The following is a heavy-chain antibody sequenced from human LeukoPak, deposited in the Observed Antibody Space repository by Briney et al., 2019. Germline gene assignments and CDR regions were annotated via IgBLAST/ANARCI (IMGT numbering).Heavy chain of an antibody. CDR1: GGSISSRY. Sequence: QPSETLSLTCTLSGGSISSRYWSWIRQPPGKGLEWIGSIYCSGGTNYNPSLQGRVSISVDTSKIQFSLKLSSVTAADTAVYYCARWQYTISSGWFDPWGQGTLVTVSS. J-gene: IGHJ5*02. D-gene: IGHD6-6*01. V-gene: IGHV4-59*08. CDR2: IYCSGGT. CDR3: ARWQYTISSGWFDP.